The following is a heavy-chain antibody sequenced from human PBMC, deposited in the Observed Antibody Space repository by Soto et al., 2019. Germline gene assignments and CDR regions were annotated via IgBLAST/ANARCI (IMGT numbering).Heavy chain of an antibody. CDR1: GGTFSTYI. CDR3: ARDRITTRGDAFDL. J-gene: IGHJ3*01. D-gene: IGHD3-3*01. Sequence: QVQLVQSGAEVRKPGSSVKVSCKAPGGTFSTYIISWVRQAPGQGLEWMGRIIPIPDITNYAQKFQGRVTVTADRSTSTAYMELTSLKSEDTAVYYYARDRITTRGDAFDLWGQGTMVTVSS. V-gene: IGHV1-69*08. CDR2: IIPIPDIT.